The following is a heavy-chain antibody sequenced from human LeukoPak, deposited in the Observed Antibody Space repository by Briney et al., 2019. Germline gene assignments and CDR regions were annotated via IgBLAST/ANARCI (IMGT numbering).Heavy chain of an antibody. Sequence: GGSLRPSCAASGFTFSSYGMHWVRQAPGKGLEWVAVIWYDGSNKYYADSVKGRFTISRDNSKNTLYLQMNSLRAEDTAVYYCARDPRIVVVTSPPDYWGQGTLVTVSS. D-gene: IGHD2-21*02. CDR2: IWYDGSNK. V-gene: IGHV3-33*01. J-gene: IGHJ4*02. CDR3: ARDPRIVVVTSPPDY. CDR1: GFTFSSYG.